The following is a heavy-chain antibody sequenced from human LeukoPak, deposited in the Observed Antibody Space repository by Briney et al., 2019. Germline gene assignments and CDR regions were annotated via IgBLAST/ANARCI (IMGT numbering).Heavy chain of an antibody. Sequence: GGSLRLSCAASGFTFSDYAMTWVRQAAGKGLDWVSSISDTGRRTYYTDSVKGRFTISRDDSKKAVYLEMSTLRVEDTAIYFCGRHDSFIPFWGQGTLVTVSS. CDR2: ISDTGRRT. V-gene: IGHV3-23*01. CDR1: GFTFSDYA. J-gene: IGHJ4*02. CDR3: GRHDSFIPF. D-gene: IGHD3-16*02.